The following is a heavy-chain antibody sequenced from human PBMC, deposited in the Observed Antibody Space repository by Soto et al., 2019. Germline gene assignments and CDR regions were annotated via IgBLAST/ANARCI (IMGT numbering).Heavy chain of an antibody. CDR1: GYTFTSYY. J-gene: IGHJ4*02. D-gene: IGHD2-15*01. CDR3: ASLGYCSGGSCLEPTFYSY. Sequence: GASVKVSCKASGYTFTSYYMHWVRQAPGQGLEWMGIINPSGGSTSYAQKFQGRVTMTRDTSTSTVYMELSSLRSEDTAVYYCASLGYCSGGSCLEPTFYSYWGQGTLVTVSS. CDR2: INPSGGST. V-gene: IGHV1-46*01.